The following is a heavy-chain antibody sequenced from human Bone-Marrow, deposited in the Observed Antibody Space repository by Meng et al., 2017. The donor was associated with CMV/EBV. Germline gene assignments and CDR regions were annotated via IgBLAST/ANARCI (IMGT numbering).Heavy chain of an antibody. J-gene: IGHJ6*02. CDR1: GGSISSSSYY. V-gene: IGHV4-39*07. CDR3: ARDAGSGGSGSYYGPNTGMDV. D-gene: IGHD3-10*01. Sequence: SETLSLTCTVSGGSISSSSYYWGWIRQPPGKGLEWIGSIYYSGSTYYNPSLKSRVTISVDTSKNQFSLKLSSVTAADTAVYYCARDAGSGGSGSYYGPNTGMDVWGQGTTVTVSS. CDR2: IYYSGST.